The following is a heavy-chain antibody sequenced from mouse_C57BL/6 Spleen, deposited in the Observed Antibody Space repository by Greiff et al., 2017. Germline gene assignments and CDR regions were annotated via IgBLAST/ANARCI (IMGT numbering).Heavy chain of an antibody. Sequence: QVQLQQPGAELVMPGASVKLSCKASGYTFTSYWMHWVKQRPGQGLEWIGEIDPSDSYTNYNQKFKGKSTLTVDKSSSTAYMQLSSLTSEDSAVYYCARGLEGNYFDYWGQGTTLTVSS. J-gene: IGHJ2*01. V-gene: IGHV1-69*01. CDR2: IDPSDSYT. D-gene: IGHD2-13*01. CDR3: ARGLEGNYFDY. CDR1: GYTFTSYW.